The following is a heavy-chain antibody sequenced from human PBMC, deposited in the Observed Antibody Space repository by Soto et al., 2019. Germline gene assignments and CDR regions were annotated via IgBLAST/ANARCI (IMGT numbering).Heavy chain of an antibody. CDR1: GFTFGDYA. J-gene: IGHJ3*02. Sequence: EVQLVESGGGLVQPGRSLRLSCTASGFTFGDYAMSWFRQAPGKGLEWVGFIRSKAYGGTTEYAASVKGRFTISRDDSKSIAYLQMNSLKTEDTAVYYCTRPIRGGIMITFGGVIVNDPLDAFDIWGQGTMVTVSS. V-gene: IGHV3-49*03. D-gene: IGHD3-16*02. CDR3: TRPIRGGIMITFGGVIVNDPLDAFDI. CDR2: IRSKAYGGTT.